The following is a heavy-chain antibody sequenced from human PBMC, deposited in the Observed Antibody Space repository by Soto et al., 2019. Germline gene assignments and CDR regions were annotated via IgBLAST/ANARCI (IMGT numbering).Heavy chain of an antibody. CDR2: SGRKRKSYTT. V-gene: IGHV3-72*01. J-gene: IGHJ4*02. Sequence: GGSLRLSCGGSGFTFSNHYMDWVRQAPGKGLEWVGRSGRKRKSYTTDYAASVKGRFTISRDDSKDSLYLQMSGLTTEDTAVYYCAVSYGDFLDYWGPGTLVTVSS. CDR1: GFTFSNHY. CDR3: AVSYGDFLDY. D-gene: IGHD4-17*01.